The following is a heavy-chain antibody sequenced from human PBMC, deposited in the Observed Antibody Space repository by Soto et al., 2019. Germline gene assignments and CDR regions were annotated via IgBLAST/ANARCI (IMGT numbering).Heavy chain of an antibody. Sequence: PGGSLRLSCAASGFFFSTYWMHWVRQAPGKGLLWVSRLRGDGGEANYADSVKGRFTITRDNAQNTLYLQMNSLRAEDTAVYYCVAVVVGSNFVRTDDWGQGTLVTVSS. CDR2: LRGDGGEA. CDR1: GFFFSTYW. CDR3: VAVVVGSNFVRTDD. D-gene: IGHD2-15*01. J-gene: IGHJ4*02. V-gene: IGHV3-74*01.